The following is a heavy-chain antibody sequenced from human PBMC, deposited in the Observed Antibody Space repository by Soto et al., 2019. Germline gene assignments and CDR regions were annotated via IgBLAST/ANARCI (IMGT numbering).Heavy chain of an antibody. Sequence: SETLSLTCTVSGDSITSNSYFWAWIRQPPGKGLEWIGTTYYNGNAYYNPSLQSRVTMSVDTSKNQFSLKLISVTAADTAVYYCARHFVAVVIKGWGFWGQGTLVTVSS. CDR1: GDSITSNSYF. J-gene: IGHJ4*02. CDR2: TYYNGNA. CDR3: ARHFVAVVIKGWGF. D-gene: IGHD3-22*01. V-gene: IGHV4-39*01.